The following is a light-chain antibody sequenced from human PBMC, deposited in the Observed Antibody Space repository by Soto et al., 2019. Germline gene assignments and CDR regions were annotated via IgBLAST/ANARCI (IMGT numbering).Light chain of an antibody. CDR1: QSTSSRF. Sequence: EIVLTQSPGTLSLSPGERATLSCRASQSTSSRFLAWYQQKPGQAPRLLISGASGRATGIPDRFSGSGSGTDFTLSISKLEPEDFAVYYCQQYGTSPWTFGQGTKVEIK. V-gene: IGKV3-20*01. CDR2: GAS. J-gene: IGKJ1*01. CDR3: QQYGTSPWT.